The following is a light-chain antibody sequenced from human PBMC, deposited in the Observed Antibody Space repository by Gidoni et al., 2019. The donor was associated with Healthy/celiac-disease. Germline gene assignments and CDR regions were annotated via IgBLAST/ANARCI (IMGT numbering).Light chain of an antibody. Sequence: DIKMTQSPSSLSASVGDRVTITCRASQSISSYLNWYQQKPGKAPKLLIYAASSLQSGVPSRLSGSGSGTDFTLTISRLQPEDFATYYCQQSYSNLRTFGQGTKVEIK. CDR1: QSISSY. V-gene: IGKV1-39*01. J-gene: IGKJ1*01. CDR3: QQSYSNLRT. CDR2: AAS.